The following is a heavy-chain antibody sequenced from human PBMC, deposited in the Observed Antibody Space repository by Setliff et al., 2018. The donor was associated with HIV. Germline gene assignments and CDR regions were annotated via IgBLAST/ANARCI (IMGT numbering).Heavy chain of an antibody. J-gene: IGHJ5*02. CDR3: ARVITMVWTTFDP. CDR1: GDSINNYY. D-gene: IGHD3-10*01. Sequence: PSETLSLTCTVSGDSINNYYWTWIRQPPGKGLEWIGYIYHSGGTKYNPSLESRVTISVDTSKKHFSLNLRSVTAADTAVYYCARVITMVWTTFDPWGQGTLVTVSS. V-gene: IGHV4-59*12. CDR2: IYHSGGT.